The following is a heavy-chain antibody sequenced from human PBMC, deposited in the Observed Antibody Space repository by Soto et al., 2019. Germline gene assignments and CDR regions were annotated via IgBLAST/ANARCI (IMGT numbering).Heavy chain of an antibody. CDR1: GYSFISSW. CDR2: IYPGDSDT. Sequence: GESPKLSCQASGYSFISSWIGWVRQMPGKGLEWMGIIYPGDSDTRYSPSFQGQVTISADKSTSTAYLQWSSLKASDTATYYCARMMAASGTAFDYWGQGALVTVSS. V-gene: IGHV5-51*01. J-gene: IGHJ4*02. CDR3: ARMMAASGTAFDY. D-gene: IGHD6-13*01.